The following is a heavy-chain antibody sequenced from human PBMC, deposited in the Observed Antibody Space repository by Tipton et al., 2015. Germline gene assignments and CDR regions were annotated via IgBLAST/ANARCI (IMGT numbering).Heavy chain of an antibody. J-gene: IGHJ4*02. CDR3: ARSPGRLSSGWSYYFDY. Sequence: TLSLTCTVSGGSISTFYWNWIRQSPGKGLEWIGCTDYIGATNYNPSLKSRITISIDRPKNQFSLKLKSVTAADSAVYYCARSPGRLSSGWSYYFDYWGQGSLVTVSS. D-gene: IGHD6-19*01. V-gene: IGHV4-59*01. CDR1: GGSISTFY. CDR2: TDYIGAT.